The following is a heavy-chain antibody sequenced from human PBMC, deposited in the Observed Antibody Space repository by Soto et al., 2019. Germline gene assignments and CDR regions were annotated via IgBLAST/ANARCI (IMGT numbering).Heavy chain of an antibody. D-gene: IGHD3-16*02. CDR3: ARDSLPLPYDYVWGSYRYTWFDY. Sequence: PGGSLRLSCTASGFTFSSYAMHWVRQAPGKGLEWVAVISYDGSNKYYADSVKGRFTISRDNSKNTLYLQMNSLRAEDTAVYYCARDSLPLPYDYVWGSYRYTWFDYWGPGTLVTVSS. V-gene: IGHV3-30-3*01. CDR1: GFTFSSYA. CDR2: ISYDGSNK. J-gene: IGHJ4*02.